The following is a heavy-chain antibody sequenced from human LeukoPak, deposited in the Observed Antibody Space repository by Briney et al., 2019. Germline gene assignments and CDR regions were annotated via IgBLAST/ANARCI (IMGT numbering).Heavy chain of an antibody. D-gene: IGHD1-26*01. CDR3: AKDPPQRRGATFKY. CDR1: GFTFSSYA. J-gene: IGHJ4*02. V-gene: IGHV3-23*01. CDR2: ISGSGGST. Sequence: GGSLRLSCAASGFTFSSYAMSWVRQAPGKGLEWVSVISGSGGSTYYAYSVKGRFTISRDNSKNTLYLQMNSLRAEDTAVYYCAKDPPQRRGATFKYWGQGTLVTVSS.